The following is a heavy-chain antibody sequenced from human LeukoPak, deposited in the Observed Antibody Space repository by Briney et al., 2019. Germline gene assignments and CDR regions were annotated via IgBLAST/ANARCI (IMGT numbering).Heavy chain of an antibody. CDR3: ARVSLVRGAPDYYFDY. CDR1: GGSTTGYF. Sequence: SETLSLTCTISGGSTTGYFWSWIRQPPGKGLEWIGYVFYSGGTLYNPSLESRVTISVDTSKTHFSLELTSVTAADTAVYYCARVSLVRGAPDYYFDYWGQGTLVTVSS. V-gene: IGHV4-59*08. CDR2: VFYSGGT. J-gene: IGHJ4*02. D-gene: IGHD3-10*01.